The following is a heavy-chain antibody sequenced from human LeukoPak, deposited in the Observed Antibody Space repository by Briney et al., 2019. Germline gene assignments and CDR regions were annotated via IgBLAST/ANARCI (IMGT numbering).Heavy chain of an antibody. J-gene: IGHJ4*02. Sequence: GESLKISCKGSGYTFTSYWIAWVPQMPGKGLEWMGIIYAGDFDTRYSPSFQGQVTISADKSINTAYLQWSNLEASDTAMYYCARRYASSDWYYFDYWGQGTLVPVSS. V-gene: IGHV5-51*01. CDR1: GYTFTSYW. CDR2: IYAGDFDT. D-gene: IGHD6-13*01. CDR3: ARRYASSDWYYFDY.